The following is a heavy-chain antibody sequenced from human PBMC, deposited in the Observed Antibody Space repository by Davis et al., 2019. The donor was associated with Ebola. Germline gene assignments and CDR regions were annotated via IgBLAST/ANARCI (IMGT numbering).Heavy chain of an antibody. D-gene: IGHD3-3*01. Sequence: PGGSLRLSCAASGFTFSTYNMNWVRQAPGKGLEWVSSISSRSSYIYYADSVKGRFTISRDNAKHSLYLQMNSLRAEDTAVYYCARSESTYYDFWSGYSYTNFFDYWGQGTLVTVSS. J-gene: IGHJ4*02. V-gene: IGHV3-21*01. CDR1: GFTFSTYN. CDR2: ISSRSSYI. CDR3: ARSESTYYDFWSGYSYTNFFDY.